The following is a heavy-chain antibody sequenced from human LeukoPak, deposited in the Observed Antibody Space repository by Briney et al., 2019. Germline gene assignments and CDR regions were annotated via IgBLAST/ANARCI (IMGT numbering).Heavy chain of an antibody. J-gene: IGHJ3*02. CDR1: GYTFTGYY. Sequence: ASVKVSCKASGYTFTGYYMHWVRQAPGQGLEWMGRINPNSGGTNYAQKFQGRVTMTRDTSISTAYMELSRLRSDDTAVYYCARRYYESSGYYVDAFDIWGQGTMVTVSS. V-gene: IGHV1-2*06. CDR2: INPNSGGT. CDR3: ARRYYESSGYYVDAFDI. D-gene: IGHD3-22*01.